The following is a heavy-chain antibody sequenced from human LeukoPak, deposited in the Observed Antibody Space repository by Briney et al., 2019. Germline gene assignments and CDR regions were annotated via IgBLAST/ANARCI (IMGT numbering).Heavy chain of an antibody. V-gene: IGHV1-24*01. CDR3: AKPQHIVVVGDAFDI. CDR1: GHTLTKLS. D-gene: IGHD2-15*01. Sequence: APVKVSCKVSGHTLTKLSIQWVRQAPGKGLEWMGGFDPEDGEAIYAQNFQGRVTMTEDTSTDTAYMELRSLRSDDTAVYYCAKPQHIVVVGDAFDIWGQGTMATVSS. J-gene: IGHJ3*02. CDR2: FDPEDGEA.